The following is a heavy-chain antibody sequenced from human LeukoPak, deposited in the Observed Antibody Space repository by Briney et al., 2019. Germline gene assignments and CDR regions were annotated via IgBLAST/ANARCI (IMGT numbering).Heavy chain of an antibody. Sequence: ASVKVSCKASGYTFTGYYMHWVRQAPGQGLEWMGWINPNSGGTNYAQKFQGRVTMTRDTSISTAYMEVSRLTSDDTAVYYCARDPRLDLFEDYFGYWGQGTLVTVS. J-gene: IGHJ4*02. CDR1: GYTFTGYY. CDR3: ARDPRLDLFEDYFGY. CDR2: INPNSGGT. V-gene: IGHV1-2*02. D-gene: IGHD3-10*02.